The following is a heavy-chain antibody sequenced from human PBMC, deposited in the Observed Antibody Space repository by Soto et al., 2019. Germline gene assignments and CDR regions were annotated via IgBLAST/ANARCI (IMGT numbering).Heavy chain of an antibody. CDR2: VNPSNRHT. CDR3: ARADRLAAPMDYGKDV. D-gene: IGHD2-21*01. Sequence: VASLKVPCKASGYTFTSYDISWVRQATVQGREWMGWVNPSNRHTDYAQKFQGRVTMTRNTSIRTAYTDLSSLRSEDTAVYYCARADRLAAPMDYGKDVWGQGSPHIVSS. V-gene: IGHV1-8*01. CDR1: GYTFTSYD. J-gene: IGHJ6*02.